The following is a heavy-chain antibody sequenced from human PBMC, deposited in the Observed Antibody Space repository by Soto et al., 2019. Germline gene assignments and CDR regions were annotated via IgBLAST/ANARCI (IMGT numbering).Heavy chain of an antibody. D-gene: IGHD1-1*01. Sequence: QVHLVQSGAEVKKPGASVKVSCKGSGYAFTTYGITWVRQAPGQGLEWMGWISAHNGNTNYAQKPQGRVTVTRATSTSTAYMDLRSLSSDVTAVYYCARGRYGDYWGQGALVTVSS. V-gene: IGHV1-18*01. CDR1: GYAFTTYG. CDR2: ISAHNGNT. CDR3: ARGRYGDY. J-gene: IGHJ4*02.